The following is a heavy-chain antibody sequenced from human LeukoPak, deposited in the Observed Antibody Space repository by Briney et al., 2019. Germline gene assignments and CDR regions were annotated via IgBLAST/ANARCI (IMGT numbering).Heavy chain of an antibody. CDR3: ARQYYYGSGSYYNGVPFPFDP. D-gene: IGHD3-10*01. J-gene: IGHJ5*02. CDR1: GYTFTSYG. V-gene: IGHV1-18*04. CDR2: ISAYNGNT. Sequence: ASVKVSCKASGYTFTSYGISWVRQAPGQGLERMGWISAYNGNTNYAQKLQGRVTMTTDTSTSTAYMELRSLRSDDTAVYYCARQYYYGSGSYYNGVPFPFDPWGQGTLVTVSS.